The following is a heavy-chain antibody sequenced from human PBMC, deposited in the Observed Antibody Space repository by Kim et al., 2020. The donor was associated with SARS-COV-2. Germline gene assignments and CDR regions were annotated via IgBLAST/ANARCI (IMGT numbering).Heavy chain of an antibody. CDR3: ARVSLKGYSSSQHWYFDL. CDR2: INAGNGNT. J-gene: IGHJ2*01. Sequence: ASVKVSCKASGYTFTSYAMHWVRQAPGQRLEWMGWINAGNGNTKYSQKFQGRVTITRDTSASTAYMELSSLRSEDTAVYYCARVSLKGYSSSQHWYFDLWGRGTLVTVSS. D-gene: IGHD6-13*01. CDR1: GYTFTSYA. V-gene: IGHV1-3*01.